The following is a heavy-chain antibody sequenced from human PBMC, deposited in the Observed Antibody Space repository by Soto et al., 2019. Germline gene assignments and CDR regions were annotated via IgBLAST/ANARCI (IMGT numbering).Heavy chain of an antibody. D-gene: IGHD1-26*01. CDR1: GFSFNTYE. Sequence: EVQLVESGGGLVQPGGSLRLSCAASGFSFNTYEMNWVLQAPGKGLEWVSYISTSGSTIYYADSVKGRFTISRDNGKNSLYLQMNSLRAEDTAVYYCAYGGSCDYWGQGTQVTVSS. CDR2: ISTSGSTI. V-gene: IGHV3-48*03. J-gene: IGHJ4*02. CDR3: AYGGSCDY.